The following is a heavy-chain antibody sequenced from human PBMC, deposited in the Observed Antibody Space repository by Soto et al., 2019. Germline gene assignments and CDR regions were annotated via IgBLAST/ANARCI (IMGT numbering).Heavy chain of an antibody. CDR3: AREYRERDYYYYGMDV. CDR2: IWYDGSNK. CDR1: GFTFSSYG. V-gene: IGHV3-33*01. Sequence: PGGSLRLSCAASGFTFSSYGMHWVRQAPGKGLEWVAVIWYDGSNKYYADSVKGRFTISRDNSKNTLYLQMNSLRAEDTAAYYCAREYRERDYYYYGMDVWGQGTTVTVSS. D-gene: IGHD1-26*01. J-gene: IGHJ6*02.